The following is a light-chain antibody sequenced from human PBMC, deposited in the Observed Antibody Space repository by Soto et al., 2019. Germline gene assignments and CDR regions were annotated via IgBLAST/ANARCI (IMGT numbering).Light chain of an antibody. J-gene: IGLJ1*01. CDR3: SSYTSSGTYV. CDR2: EVT. CDR1: SSDVGSYNR. Sequence: QSALTQPPSVSGSPGQSVAISCTGTSSDVGSYNRVSWYQQPPGTAPKLMIYEVTNRPSGVPDRFSGSKSGDTASLTISGLQAEDEADYYCSSYTSSGTYVFATGTKLTGL. V-gene: IGLV2-18*02.